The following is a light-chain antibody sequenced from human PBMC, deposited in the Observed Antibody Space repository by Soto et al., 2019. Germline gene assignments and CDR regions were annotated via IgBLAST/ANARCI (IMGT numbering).Light chain of an antibody. Sequence: DIQMSQSPSTLSASVADRVTITCRASQSISSWLAWYQQKRGKAPKLLIYKASSLESGVPSRFSGSGSGTEFTLTISSLQPDDFATYCRQQYNSYPRTFGQGTKVEIK. J-gene: IGKJ1*01. V-gene: IGKV1-5*03. CDR1: QSISSW. CDR3: QQYNSYPRT. CDR2: KAS.